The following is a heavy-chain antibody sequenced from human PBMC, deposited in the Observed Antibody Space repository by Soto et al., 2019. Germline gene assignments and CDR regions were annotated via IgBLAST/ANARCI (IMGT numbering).Heavy chain of an antibody. J-gene: IGHJ3*02. CDR3: AKGSIAAPLWFGETDGGLDAFDI. D-gene: IGHD3-10*01. V-gene: IGHV3-23*01. CDR2: ISGSGGST. Sequence: GGSLRLSCAASGFTFSSYAMSWVRQAPGKGLEWVSAISGSGGSTYYADSVKGRFTISRDNSKNTLYLQMNSLRAEDTAVYYCAKGSIAAPLWFGETDGGLDAFDIWGQGTMVTVSS. CDR1: GFTFSSYA.